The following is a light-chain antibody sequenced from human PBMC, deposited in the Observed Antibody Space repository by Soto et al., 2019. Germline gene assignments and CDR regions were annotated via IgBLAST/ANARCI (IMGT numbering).Light chain of an antibody. J-gene: IGKJ5*01. CDR3: QHRSEWPVS. V-gene: IGKV3D-20*02. Sequence: EIVLTQSPGTPSFSPGERATLSCRASQSVSSSYLAWYQQKPGQAPRLLIYGASTRATGIPARFSGSGFGTDFTLTISTLEPDDFGVYYCQHRSEWPVSFGQGTRLEIK. CDR1: QSVSSSY. CDR2: GAS.